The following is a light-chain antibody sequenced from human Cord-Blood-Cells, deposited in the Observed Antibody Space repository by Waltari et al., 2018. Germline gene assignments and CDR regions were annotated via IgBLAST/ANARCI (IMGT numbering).Light chain of an antibody. Sequence: QSALTQPPSASGSPGQSVTISCTGTTSDVGGYNYVPRYQQHPGKAPKLMIYEVSKRPSGVPDRFSGSKSGNTASLTVSGLQAEDEADYYCSSYAGSNNFDVFGTGTKVTVL. J-gene: IGLJ1*01. V-gene: IGLV2-8*01. CDR2: EVS. CDR1: TSDVGGYNY. CDR3: SSYAGSNNFDV.